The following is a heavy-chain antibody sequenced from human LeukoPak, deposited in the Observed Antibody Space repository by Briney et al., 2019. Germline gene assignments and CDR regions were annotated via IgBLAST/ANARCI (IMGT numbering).Heavy chain of an antibody. CDR3: AREYCSGGSCRNFDY. CDR2: ISGFGTNT. D-gene: IGHD2-15*01. V-gene: IGHV3-23*01. J-gene: IGHJ4*02. CDR1: GFTFSSHA. Sequence: GGSLRLSCAASGFTFSSHAMNWGRQAPGKGLEWVSSISGFGTNTYYAASVKGRFTISRENSTNTLYLQMNSLRAEDTAVYYCAREYCSGGSCRNFDYWGQGTLVTVSS.